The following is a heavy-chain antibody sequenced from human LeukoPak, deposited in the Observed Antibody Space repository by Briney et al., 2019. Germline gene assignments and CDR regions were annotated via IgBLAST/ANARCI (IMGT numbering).Heavy chain of an antibody. CDR3: ARVTRLTKNYFDS. V-gene: IGHV3-48*02. J-gene: IGHJ4*02. CDR2: IGTRCTSI. Sequence: GVSLRLSCVASGFTFSDYSMNGVRQAPGKGLVWLSYIGTRCTSIYYAESVKGRFTISRDDAKTSVYLQLSSLRDEDTAVYFCARVTRLTKNYFDSWGRGTRVTVSS. D-gene: IGHD6-25*01. CDR1: GFTFSDYS.